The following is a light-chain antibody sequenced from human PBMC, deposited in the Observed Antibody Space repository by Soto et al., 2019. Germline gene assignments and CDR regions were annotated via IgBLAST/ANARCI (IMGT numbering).Light chain of an antibody. CDR2: DVS. J-gene: IGLJ1*01. CDR3: SSYAGSSTPYV. V-gene: IGLV2-8*01. CDR1: SSDVGGYNY. Sequence: QSVLTQPPSASGSPGQSVTISCTGTSSDVGGYNYVSWYQQHPGKAPKLMIYDVSKRPSGVPDRFSGSKSGNTASLTVSGLQAEDEADYYCSSYAGSSTPYVFGNGTKVTVL.